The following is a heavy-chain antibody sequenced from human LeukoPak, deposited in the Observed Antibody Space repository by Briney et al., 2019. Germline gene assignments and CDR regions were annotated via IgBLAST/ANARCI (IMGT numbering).Heavy chain of an antibody. V-gene: IGHV3-30*18. CDR2: ISYDGSNK. CDR1: GFTFSSYG. Sequence: GRSLRLSCAASGFTFSSYGMHWVRQAPGKGLEWVAVISYDGSNKYYADSVKGRFTISRDNSKNTLYLQMNSLRAEDTAVYYCAKGKTDSGTYWGQGTLVTVSS. J-gene: IGHJ4*02. CDR3: AKGKTDSGTY.